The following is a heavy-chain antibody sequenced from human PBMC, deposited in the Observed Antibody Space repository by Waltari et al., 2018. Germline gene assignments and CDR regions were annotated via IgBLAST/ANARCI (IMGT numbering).Heavy chain of an antibody. CDR3: ARGSRLPFFDW. V-gene: IGHV1-3*03. J-gene: IGHJ4*02. D-gene: IGHD4-17*01. CDR2: INVGNGDT. Sequence: QVQLVQSGTEVKKPGATVKVSCKTSGYTFISYSMHWVRQAPGQRPAWMGWINVGNGDTKYSQEFQGRVTITSDTFARTTYMELRSLRSEDMAVYFCARGSRLPFFDWWGQGTLVSVSS. CDR1: GYTFISYS.